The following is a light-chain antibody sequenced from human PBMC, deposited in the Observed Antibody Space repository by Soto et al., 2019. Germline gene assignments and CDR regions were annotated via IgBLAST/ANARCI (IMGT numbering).Light chain of an antibody. J-gene: IGKJ4*01. CDR2: GAS. Sequence: IVLTQSPGTLSLSAGERATLSCRASQSVSSSYLAWYQQKPGQAPRLLIYGASSRATGVPDRFSGSGSGTDFTLTISRLEPEDFAVYYCQQYYSIPLTFGGGTKVDIK. CDR3: QQYYSIPLT. V-gene: IGKV3-20*01. CDR1: QSVSSSY.